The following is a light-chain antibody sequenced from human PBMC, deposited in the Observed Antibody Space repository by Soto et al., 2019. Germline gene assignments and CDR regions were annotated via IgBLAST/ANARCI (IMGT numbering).Light chain of an antibody. CDR3: SSYAGSNNYV. CDR2: GVT. Sequence: QSVLTQPPSSSWAPGQSVTISCTGTSSDVGAYTYVSWYQQHPGKAPKLMIYGVTERPSGVPDRFSGSKSGNTASLTVSGLQTEDEAYYYCSSYAGSNNYVFGTGTKVTVL. CDR1: SSDVGAYTY. V-gene: IGLV2-8*01. J-gene: IGLJ1*01.